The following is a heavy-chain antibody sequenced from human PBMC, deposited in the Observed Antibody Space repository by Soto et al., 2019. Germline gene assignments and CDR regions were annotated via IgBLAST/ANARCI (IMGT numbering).Heavy chain of an antibody. V-gene: IGHV3-33*01. CDR1: GFTFSSYG. D-gene: IGHD6-13*01. J-gene: IGHJ4*02. Sequence: PGGSLRLSCAASGFTFSSYGMHWVRQAPGKGLEWVAVIWYDGSNKYYADSVKGRFTISRDNSKNTLYLQMNSLRAEDTAVYYCARVTDSSSWYEFDYWGQGTLVTVSS. CDR3: ARVTDSSSWYEFDY. CDR2: IWYDGSNK.